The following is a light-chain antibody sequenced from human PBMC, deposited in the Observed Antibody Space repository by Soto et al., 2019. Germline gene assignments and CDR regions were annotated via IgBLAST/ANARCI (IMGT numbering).Light chain of an antibody. CDR1: QDVSAS. V-gene: IGKV1-33*01. CDR3: PQSDNLPPT. CDR2: DAS. J-gene: IGKJ4*01. Sequence: DIQMTQSPSSLSASVGDRVTITCQASQDVSASLNWYQQKPGRAPKLLIYDASNLETGVPSRFSGSGSGTDFTFTISSLQAEDIATYYCPQSDNLPPTFGGGTKVEI.